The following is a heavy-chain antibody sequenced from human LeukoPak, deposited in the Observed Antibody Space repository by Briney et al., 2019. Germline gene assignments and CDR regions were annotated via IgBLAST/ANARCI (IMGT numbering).Heavy chain of an antibody. CDR3: AKRWGIAAQGVGFDP. CDR1: GFTFSSYA. D-gene: IGHD6-13*01. J-gene: IGHJ5*02. V-gene: IGHV3-30-3*02. CDR2: ISYDGSNK. Sequence: GRSLRLSCAASGFTFSSYAMHWVRQAPGKGLEWVAVISYDGSNKYYADSVKGRFTISRDNSKNTLYLQMNSLRAEDTAVYYCAKRWGIAAQGVGFDPWGQGTLVTVSS.